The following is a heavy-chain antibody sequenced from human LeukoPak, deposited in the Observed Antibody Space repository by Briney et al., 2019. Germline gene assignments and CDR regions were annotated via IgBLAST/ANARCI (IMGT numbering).Heavy chain of an antibody. CDR2: INPNSGGT. Sequence: ASVKVSCKASGYTFTGYYMHWVRQAPGQGLEWMGWINPNSGGTNYAQKFQGWVTMTRDTSISTAYMELSSLRSEDTAVYYCARDTRGSSWGQFDYWGQGTLVTVSS. V-gene: IGHV1-2*04. CDR1: GYTFTGYY. J-gene: IGHJ4*02. CDR3: ARDTRGSSWGQFDY. D-gene: IGHD6-13*01.